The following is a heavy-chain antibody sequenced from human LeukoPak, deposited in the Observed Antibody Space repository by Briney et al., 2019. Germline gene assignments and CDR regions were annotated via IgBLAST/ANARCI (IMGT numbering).Heavy chain of an antibody. J-gene: IGHJ4*02. CDR1: GGSISSGSYY. V-gene: IGHV4-61*02. CDR3: ARGFRRGPFDY. CDR2: IYTSGST. D-gene: IGHD5-24*01. Sequence: PSETLSLTCAVSGGSISSGSYYWSWIRQPAGKGLEWIGRIYTSGSTNYNPSLKSRVTISVDTSKNQFSLKLGSVTAADTAVYYCARGFRRGPFDYWGQGTLVTVSS.